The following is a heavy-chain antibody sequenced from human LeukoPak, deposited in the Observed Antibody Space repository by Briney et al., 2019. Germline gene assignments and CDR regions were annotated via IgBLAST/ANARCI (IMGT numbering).Heavy chain of an antibody. V-gene: IGHV4-59*12. Sequence: SETLSLTCTVSGGSISSYYWSWIRQPPGKGLEWIGYIYHSGSTYYNPSLKSRVTISVDRSKNQFSLKLSSVTAADTAVYYCATNRKGGFDYWGQGTLVTVSS. D-gene: IGHD3-16*01. CDR1: GGSISSYY. CDR2: IYHSGST. CDR3: ATNRKGGFDY. J-gene: IGHJ4*02.